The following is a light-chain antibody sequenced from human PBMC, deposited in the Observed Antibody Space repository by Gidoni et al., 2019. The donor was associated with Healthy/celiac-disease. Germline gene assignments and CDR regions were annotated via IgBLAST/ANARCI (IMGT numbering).Light chain of an antibody. J-gene: IGKJ5*01. Sequence: IVLTQSPVTLSLSPGERATLSCRASQSVSSSYLAWYQQKPGQAPRLLIYGASSRATGIPDRFSGSGSGTDFTLTISRLEPEDFAVYYCQQYGSSPPVTFXQXTRLEIK. CDR1: QSVSSSY. V-gene: IGKV3-20*01. CDR3: QQYGSSPPVT. CDR2: GAS.